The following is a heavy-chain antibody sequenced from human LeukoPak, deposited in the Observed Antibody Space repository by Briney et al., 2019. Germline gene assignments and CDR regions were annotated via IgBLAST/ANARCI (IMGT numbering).Heavy chain of an antibody. Sequence: PGGSLRLSCEASGFSISDNWMSWVRQAPGKGLEWVANIDQYGRDKNYVDSVKGRFTISRDNAHNTLYLQMNTLRVEDTALFYCARRRSNAFDIWGQGTMVTVSS. CDR2: IDQYGRDK. V-gene: IGHV3-7*01. CDR1: GFSISDNW. CDR3: ARRRSNAFDI. J-gene: IGHJ3*02. D-gene: IGHD6-25*01.